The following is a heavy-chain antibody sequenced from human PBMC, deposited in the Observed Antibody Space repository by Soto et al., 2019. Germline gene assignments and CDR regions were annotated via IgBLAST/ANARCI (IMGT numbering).Heavy chain of an antibody. CDR3: ARAGWDPNSYYYGSGRERTHSASFDY. J-gene: IGHJ4*02. V-gene: IGHV3-13*01. Sequence: GGSLRLSCAASGFTFSSYDMHWVRQATGKGLEWVSAIGTAGDTYYPGSVKGRFTISRENAKNSLYLQMNSLRAGDTAVYYCARAGWDPNSYYYGSGRERTHSASFDYWGQGTLVTVSS. D-gene: IGHD3-10*01. CDR2: IGTAGDT. CDR1: GFTFSSYD.